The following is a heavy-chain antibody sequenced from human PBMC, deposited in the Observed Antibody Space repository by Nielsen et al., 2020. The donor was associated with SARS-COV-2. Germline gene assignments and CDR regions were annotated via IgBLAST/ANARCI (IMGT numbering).Heavy chain of an antibody. J-gene: IGHJ6*02. CDR2: IKQDGSEK. V-gene: IGHV3-7*03. Sequence: GGSLRLSCAASGFTFSSYWMSWVRRAPGKGLEWVANIKQDGSEKYYVDSVKGRFTISRDNAKNSLYLQMNSLRAEDTAVYYCARDESRGAVAGTGGEYYYYGMDVWGQGTTVTVSS. CDR3: ARDESRGAVAGTGGEYYYYGMDV. D-gene: IGHD6-19*01. CDR1: GFTFSSYW.